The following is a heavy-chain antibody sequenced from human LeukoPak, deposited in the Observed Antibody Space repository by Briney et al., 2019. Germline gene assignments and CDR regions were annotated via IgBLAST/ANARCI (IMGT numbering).Heavy chain of an antibody. CDR1: GFTFSSYW. Sequence: GGSLRLSCAASGFTFSSYWMHWVRQAPGKGLVWVSRINSDGRSTNYADSVKGRFTISRDNAKNTLYLQMNSLRAEDTAVYYCARASAAGIMLDYWGQGTLVTVSS. CDR2: INSDGRST. V-gene: IGHV3-74*01. CDR3: ARASAAGIMLDY. D-gene: IGHD6-13*01. J-gene: IGHJ4*02.